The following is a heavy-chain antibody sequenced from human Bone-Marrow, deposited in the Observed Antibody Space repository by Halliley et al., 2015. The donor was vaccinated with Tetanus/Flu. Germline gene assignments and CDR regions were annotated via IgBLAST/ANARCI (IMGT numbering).Heavy chain of an antibody. J-gene: IGHJ4*02. D-gene: IGHD5-12*01. V-gene: IGHV4-59*09. CDR2: IYSSGTS. Sequence: EWIGYIYSSGTSKFNPSLENRAPMSIDTSTNQFSLNIKSLTAADTAIYYCARGPMGSGYADFWGRGLLVTVSP. CDR3: ARGPMGSGYADF.